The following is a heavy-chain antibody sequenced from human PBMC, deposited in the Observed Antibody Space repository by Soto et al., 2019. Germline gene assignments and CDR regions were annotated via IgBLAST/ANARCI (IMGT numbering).Heavy chain of an antibody. Sequence: SETLSLTCSVSGGSISSGDYYWSWIRQPPGKGLEWIGYMFYTGTTYYNPSLKSRITISMDTSKNQFSLRLTSVTAADTAVYYCVRGGRSCEIDQCYTWFGPWGPGTLVTVSS. J-gene: IGHJ5*02. CDR3: VRGGRSCEIDQCYTWFGP. V-gene: IGHV4-30-4*01. D-gene: IGHD2-2*02. CDR2: MFYTGTT. CDR1: GGSISSGDYY.